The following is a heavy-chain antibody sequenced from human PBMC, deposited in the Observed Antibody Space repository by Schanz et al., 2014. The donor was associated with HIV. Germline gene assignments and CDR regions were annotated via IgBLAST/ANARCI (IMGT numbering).Heavy chain of an antibody. V-gene: IGHV3-33*08. CDR1: GFTFSSYA. J-gene: IGHJ5*02. CDR3: ARDLSSVGSGWYGKWFDP. CDR2: IWYDGSYK. D-gene: IGHD6-19*01. Sequence: QVQLVESGGGVVQPGRSLRLSCAASGFTFSSYAMHWVRQAPGKGLEWAAVIWYDGSYKYYADSVKGRFTISRDNPKNTLYLQMNSLRAEDTAVYYCARDLSSVGSGWYGKWFDPWGQGARVTVSS.